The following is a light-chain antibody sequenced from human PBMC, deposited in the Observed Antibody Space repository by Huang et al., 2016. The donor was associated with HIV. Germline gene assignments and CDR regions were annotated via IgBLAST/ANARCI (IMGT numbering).Light chain of an antibody. CDR3: QQYYSTPQT. CDR2: WAS. Sequence: DIVMTQSPDSPAVSLGERATINCKSSQSVLYSSNNKNYLAWYQQKPGQPPKLLIYWASTRESGVPERFSGSGSGTDFTLTISRLQAEDVAVYYCQQYYSTPQTFGQGTKLEIK. J-gene: IGKJ2*01. V-gene: IGKV4-1*01. CDR1: QSVLYSSNNKNY.